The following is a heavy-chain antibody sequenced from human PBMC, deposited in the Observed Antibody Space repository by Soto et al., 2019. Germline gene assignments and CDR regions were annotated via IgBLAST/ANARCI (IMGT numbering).Heavy chain of an antibody. V-gene: IGHV3-48*01. CDR3: ARDPPPGDYEDYFDY. CDR1: GFTFSSYS. J-gene: IGHJ4*02. D-gene: IGHD4-17*01. CDR2: ISSSSSTI. Sequence: GGSLRLSCAASGFTFSSYSMNWVRQAPGKGLEWVSYISSSSSTIYYADSVKGRFTISRDNAKNSLYLQMNSLRAEDTAVYYCARDPPPGDYEDYFDYWGQGTLVTVSS.